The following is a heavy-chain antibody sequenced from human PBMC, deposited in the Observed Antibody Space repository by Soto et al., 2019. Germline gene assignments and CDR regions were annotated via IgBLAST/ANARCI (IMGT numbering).Heavy chain of an antibody. D-gene: IGHD3-22*01. CDR1: GGSFSGYY. V-gene: IGHV4-34*01. CDR3: ARLPYYYDSSGYYYVRSYYYYYYGMDV. J-gene: IGHJ6*02. CDR2: INHSGST. Sequence: SETLSLTCAVYGGSFSGYYWTWIRQPPGTGLEWIGEINHSGSTNYNPSLKSRVTISVDTSKNQFSLKLTSVTAADTAVYYCARLPYYYDSSGYYYVRSYYYYYYGMDVWGQGTTVT.